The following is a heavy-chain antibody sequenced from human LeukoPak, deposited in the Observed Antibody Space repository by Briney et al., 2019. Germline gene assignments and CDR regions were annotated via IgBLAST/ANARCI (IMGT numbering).Heavy chain of an antibody. CDR1: GFTFSSYG. Sequence: PGGSLRLSCAASGFTFSSYGMHWVRQAPGKGLEWVAVIWYDGSNKYYADSVKGRFTISRDNSKNTLYPQMNSLRAEDTAVYYCARSGVGGYNYPDYSDYWGQGTLVTVSS. D-gene: IGHD5-24*01. V-gene: IGHV3-33*01. CDR3: ARSGVGGYNYPDYSDY. CDR2: IWYDGSNK. J-gene: IGHJ4*02.